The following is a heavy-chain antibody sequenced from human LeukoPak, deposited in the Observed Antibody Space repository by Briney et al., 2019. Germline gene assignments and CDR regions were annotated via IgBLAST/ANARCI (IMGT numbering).Heavy chain of an antibody. CDR2: IKQDGSEK. CDR3: ARHRMGGWFPWDY. V-gene: IGHV3-7*01. Sequence: GGSLRLSCAGSGFTFSPYWMSWVRQAPGKGPEWVANIKQDGSEKYYVDSVKGRFTISRDNAKNSLYLQMNSLRAEDTAVYYCARHRMGGWFPWDYWGQGTLVTVSS. D-gene: IGHD6-19*01. J-gene: IGHJ4*02. CDR1: GFTFSPYW.